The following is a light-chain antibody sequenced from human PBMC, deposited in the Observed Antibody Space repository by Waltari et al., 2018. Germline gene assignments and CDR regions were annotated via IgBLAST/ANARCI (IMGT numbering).Light chain of an antibody. V-gene: IGLV3-25*03. CDR3: QTVDDTGNYVL. CDR2: RTT. Sequence: QKKPGQAPVAVLRRTTGRPPEIPARFPGSDPRTTATLTIIGVQPEDEADYFCQTVDDTGNYVLFGGGTKLTVL. J-gene: IGLJ3*02.